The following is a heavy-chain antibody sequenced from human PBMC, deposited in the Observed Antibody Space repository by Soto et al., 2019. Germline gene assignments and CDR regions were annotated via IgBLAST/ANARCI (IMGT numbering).Heavy chain of an antibody. Sequence: PSETLSLTCTVSGGSISSSSYYWGWIRQPPGKGLEWIGSIYYSGSTYYNPSLKSRVTISVDTSKNQFSLKLSSVTAADTAVYYCARHTPAISISDHWGQGTLGTVSS. CDR3: ARHTPAISISDH. J-gene: IGHJ4*02. CDR1: GGSISSSSYY. CDR2: IYYSGST. D-gene: IGHD2-15*01. V-gene: IGHV4-39*01.